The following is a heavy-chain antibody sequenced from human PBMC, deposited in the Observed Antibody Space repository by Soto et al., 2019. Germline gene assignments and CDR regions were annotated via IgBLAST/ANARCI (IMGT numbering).Heavy chain of an antibody. CDR1: GFTFSSYG. Sequence: PGGSLRLSCAASGFTFSSYGMHWVRQAPGKGLEWLAVISYDGSNEYYADSVKGRFTISRDNSKNTLYLQMNSLRTEDTAVYYCARDAGGYYYYYGMDVWGQGTTVTVSS. CDR2: ISYDGSNE. V-gene: IGHV3-30*03. D-gene: IGHD5-12*01. J-gene: IGHJ6*02. CDR3: ARDAGGYYYYYGMDV.